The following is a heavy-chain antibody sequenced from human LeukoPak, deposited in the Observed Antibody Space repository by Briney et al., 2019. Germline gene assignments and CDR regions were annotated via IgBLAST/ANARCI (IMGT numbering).Heavy chain of an antibody. CDR2: INPNTGGT. V-gene: IGHV1-2*02. Sequence: ASVKVSCKASGYTFTGYYMHWVRQAPGQGLEWMGWINPNTGGTNYAQKFQGRVTMTRDTSISTAYMGLRRLRSDDTAVYYCARDFRITAAGTGYYYGMDVWGQGTTVTVSS. CDR1: GYTFTGYY. J-gene: IGHJ6*02. CDR3: ARDFRITAAGTGYYYGMDV. D-gene: IGHD6-13*01.